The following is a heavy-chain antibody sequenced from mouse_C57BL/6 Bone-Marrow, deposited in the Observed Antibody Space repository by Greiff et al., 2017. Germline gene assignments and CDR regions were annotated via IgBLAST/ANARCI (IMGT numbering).Heavy chain of an antibody. J-gene: IGHJ3*01. CDR1: GYTFTDYY. CDR3: ETYYSNSFAY. V-gene: IGHV1-76*01. Sequence: QVQLQQSGAELVRPGASVKLSCKASGYTFTDYYINWVKQRPGQGLEWIARIYPGSGNTYYNEKFKGQATMTAEKASSTAYMQLSSLTSEDSAVYFCETYYSNSFAYWGQGTLVTVSA. D-gene: IGHD2-5*01. CDR2: IYPGSGNT.